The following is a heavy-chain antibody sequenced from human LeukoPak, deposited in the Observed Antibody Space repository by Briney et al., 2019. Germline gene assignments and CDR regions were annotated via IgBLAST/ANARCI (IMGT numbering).Heavy chain of an antibody. CDR1: GFTFSTYP. J-gene: IGHJ4*02. D-gene: IGHD1-1*01. V-gene: IGHV3-48*02. Sequence: GGSLRLSCVASGFTFSTYPMNWVRQAPGKGLEWLSNIRSSSSDEYYADSVKGRFTISRDNAKHSLYLQMNSLSDEDTAVYYCAKGRTTLGRGSDYWGQGTLVTVSS. CDR3: AKGRTTLGRGSDY. CDR2: IRSSSSDE.